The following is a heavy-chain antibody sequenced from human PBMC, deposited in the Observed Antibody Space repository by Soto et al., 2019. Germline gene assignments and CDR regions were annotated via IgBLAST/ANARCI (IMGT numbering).Heavy chain of an antibody. Sequence: CRPLRVSCGAAGVSCGDYAMHRVRQAPGKGLEWVSGISWKSGSIGYADSVKGRFTISRDNAKNSLYLQMNSLRAEDTALYYCAKSTGGTANGLDVWGQGTTVTVSS. CDR1: GVSCGDYA. V-gene: IGHV3-9*01. D-gene: IGHD2-8*02. CDR2: ISWKSGSI. J-gene: IGHJ6*02. CDR3: AKSTGGTANGLDV.